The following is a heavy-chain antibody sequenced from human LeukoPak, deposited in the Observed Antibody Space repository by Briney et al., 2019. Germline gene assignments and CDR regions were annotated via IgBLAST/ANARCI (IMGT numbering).Heavy chain of an antibody. CDR3: ARDPIDH. J-gene: IGHJ4*02. Sequence: PGGSLRLSCAASGFTFSNFAMHWVRQAPGKGLEWVTFIAYDESNKYHADSVKGRFTVSRDNSKNTLYLQMNSLRGEDTAVYYCARDPIDHWGQGTLVTVSS. CDR1: GFTFSNFA. CDR2: IAYDESNK. V-gene: IGHV3-30-3*01.